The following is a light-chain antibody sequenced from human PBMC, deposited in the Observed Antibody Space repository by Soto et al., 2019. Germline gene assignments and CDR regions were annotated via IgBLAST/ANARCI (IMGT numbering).Light chain of an antibody. Sequence: EIVLTQSPGTLSLSPGERATLSCRASQSVSSSYLAWYQQKPGQAPRLLIYGASSRATGIPDRFSGSGSGTDFTLTISRLEPEDFAVYYCHQYGISPAWTFGQGTKVEIK. CDR3: HQYGISPAWT. J-gene: IGKJ1*01. V-gene: IGKV3-20*01. CDR1: QSVSSSY. CDR2: GAS.